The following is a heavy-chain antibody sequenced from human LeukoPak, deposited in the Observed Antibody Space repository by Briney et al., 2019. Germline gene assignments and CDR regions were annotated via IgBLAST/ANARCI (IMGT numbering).Heavy chain of an antibody. CDR1: GGSISSSSYY. Sequence: SETLSLTCTVSGGSISSSSYYWGWIRQPPGKGLEWIGEIYHSGSTNYNPSLKSRVTISVDRSKNQFSLKLSSVTAADTAVYYCARGGRYDFWSGYPLFDYWGQGTLVTVSS. D-gene: IGHD3-3*01. J-gene: IGHJ4*02. V-gene: IGHV4-39*07. CDR2: IYHSGST. CDR3: ARGGRYDFWSGYPLFDY.